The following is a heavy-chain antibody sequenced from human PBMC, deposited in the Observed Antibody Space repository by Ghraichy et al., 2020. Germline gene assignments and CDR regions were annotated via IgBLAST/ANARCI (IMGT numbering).Heavy chain of an antibody. J-gene: IGHJ6*02. Sequence: SVKVSCKASGGTFSSYAISWVRQAPGQGLEWMGGIIPIIGTANYAQKFQGRVTITADESTSTAYMELSSLRSEDTAVYYCARDRVYGDYERRSGYYYGMDVWGQGTTVTVSS. V-gene: IGHV1-69*13. CDR1: GGTFSSYA. CDR2: IIPIIGTA. D-gene: IGHD4-17*01. CDR3: ARDRVYGDYERRSGYYYGMDV.